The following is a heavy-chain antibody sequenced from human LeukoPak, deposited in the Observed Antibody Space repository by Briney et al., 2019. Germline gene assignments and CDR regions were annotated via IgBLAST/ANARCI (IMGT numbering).Heavy chain of an antibody. J-gene: IGHJ4*02. CDR2: ITNSGGST. CDR3: ALAAQFDY. D-gene: IGHD6-19*01. V-gene: IGHV3-23*01. CDR1: GFTFSSYA. Sequence: GGSLRLSCAASGFTFSSYAMNWVRQAPGKGPEWVSTITNSGGSTYYADSVKGRFTISRDNSKNTLYLQMNSLRAEDTAVYYCALAAQFDYWGQGTLVTVSS.